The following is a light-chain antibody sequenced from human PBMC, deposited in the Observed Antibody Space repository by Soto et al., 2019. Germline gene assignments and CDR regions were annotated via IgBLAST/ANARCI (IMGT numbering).Light chain of an antibody. CDR1: QTVSTF. CDR3: HQRSNWPPYT. CDR2: DAS. J-gene: IGKJ2*01. Sequence: EIVLTQSPATLSLSPGERATLSCRASQTVSTFLAWYQQKPGQAPRLLIYDASNRAPGVPARFSGSGSETDFTLTISSLEPEDFAVYYCHQRSNWPPYTFGQGTKLEIK. V-gene: IGKV3-11*01.